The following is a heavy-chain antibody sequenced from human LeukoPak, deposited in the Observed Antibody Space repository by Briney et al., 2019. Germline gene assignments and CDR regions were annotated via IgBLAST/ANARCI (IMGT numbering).Heavy chain of an antibody. V-gene: IGHV3-30-3*01. Sequence: PGGSLRLSCAASGFTFSSYAMHWVRQAPGKGLEWVAVISYDGSNKYYADSVKGRFTISRDNSKNTLYLQMNSLRAEDTAVYYCARDPLAPGVGSCYFDYWGQGTLVTVSS. J-gene: IGHJ4*02. CDR1: GFTFSSYA. CDR2: ISYDGSNK. D-gene: IGHD2-15*01. CDR3: ARDPLAPGVGSCYFDY.